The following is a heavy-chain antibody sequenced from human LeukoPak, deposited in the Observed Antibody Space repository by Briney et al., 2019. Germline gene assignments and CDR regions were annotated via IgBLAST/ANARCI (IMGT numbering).Heavy chain of an antibody. J-gene: IGHJ4*02. CDR3: AKDVAYTFDY. V-gene: IGHV3-30*02. D-gene: IGHD3-16*01. CDR2: IHYDGYTT. CDR1: GFPLNTYG. Sequence: GAPRLSCLTSGFPLNTYGGHWGRPAPGSGLEWVAYIHYDGYTTNYADSVKGRFTISRENSKNTLYLQMNSLRTEDTAVYYCAKDVAYTFDYWGQGTLVTVSS.